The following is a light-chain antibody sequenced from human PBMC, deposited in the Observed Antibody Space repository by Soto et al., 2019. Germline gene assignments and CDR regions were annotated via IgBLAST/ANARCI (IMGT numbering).Light chain of an antibody. CDR2: GAS. J-gene: IGKJ5*01. V-gene: IGKV3D-20*02. CDR1: QTVSSSY. Sequence: EIVLTHSPGTLSLSPGEIATLSCGASQTVSSSYLAWYQQTPGQAPRLLIYGASSRATGIPDRFSGSGSGTDFTLTISSLEPEDFAVYYCQQRSNCLITFGQGTRLEIK. CDR3: QQRSNCLIT.